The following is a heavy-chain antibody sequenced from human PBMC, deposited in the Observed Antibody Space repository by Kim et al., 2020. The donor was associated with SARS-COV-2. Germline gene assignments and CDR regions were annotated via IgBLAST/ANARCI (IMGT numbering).Heavy chain of an antibody. Sequence: GGSLRLSCAASGFTFSSYGMHWVRQAPGKGLEWVAVIWYDGSNKYYADSVKGRFTISRDNSKNTLYLQMNSLRAEDTAVYYCARDLRIRHSSGWYGYWGQGALVTVTS. CDR3: ARDLRIRHSSGWYGY. CDR1: GFTFSSYG. D-gene: IGHD6-19*01. V-gene: IGHV3-33*01. CDR2: IWYDGSNK. J-gene: IGHJ4*02.